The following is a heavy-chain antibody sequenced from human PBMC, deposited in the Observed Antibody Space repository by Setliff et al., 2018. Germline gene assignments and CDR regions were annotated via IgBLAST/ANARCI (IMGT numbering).Heavy chain of an antibody. CDR2: ISVYNGNT. J-gene: IGHJ6*02. CDR1: GYTFTRNG. CDR3: ASSVDYYDRSGYPYAMDV. D-gene: IGHD3-22*01. V-gene: IGHV1-18*01. Sequence: ASVKVSCKATGYTFTRNGINWVRQAPGQGLEWMGWISVYNGNTHYAQKFQGRVTMTTDTSTTTAYMDLRSLRSDDTAVYYCASSVDYYDRSGYPYAMDVWGQGTTVTVSS.